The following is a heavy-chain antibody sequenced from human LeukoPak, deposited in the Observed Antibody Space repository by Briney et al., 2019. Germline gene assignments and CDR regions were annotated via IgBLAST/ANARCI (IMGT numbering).Heavy chain of an antibody. V-gene: IGHV3-21*01. D-gene: IGHD2-2*01. CDR2: IGTAGNYI. Sequence: GGSLRLSCAASGFTFSDYTMNWVRQAPGKGLEWLSSIGTAGNYILYADSVQGRFTISRDNANDSLYLEMKSLRVEDTATYYCATNLFCASASCLWGQGTLVTVSS. CDR1: GFTFSDYT. J-gene: IGHJ4*02. CDR3: ATNLFCASASCL.